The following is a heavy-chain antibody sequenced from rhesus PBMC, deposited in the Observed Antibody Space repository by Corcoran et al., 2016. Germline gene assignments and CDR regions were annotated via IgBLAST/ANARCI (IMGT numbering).Heavy chain of an antibody. CDR1: VAFFHSNS. J-gene: IGHJ4*01. Sequence: QVQLQESGPGLVTSSETLSLTCAVSVAFFHSNSWPWLRHPPVPGLAWLGRIFGDGGSTSYNPSLTRRVTISRDTSKNQCSLKLKSVTAADTAVYYCGRGRVVNDRGLDSWGQGVLVTVSS. CDR2: IFGDGGST. V-gene: IGHV4-147*01. D-gene: IGHD3-28*01. CDR3: GRGRVVNDRGLDS.